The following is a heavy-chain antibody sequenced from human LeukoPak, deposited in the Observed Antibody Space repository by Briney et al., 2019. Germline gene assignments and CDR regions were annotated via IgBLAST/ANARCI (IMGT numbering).Heavy chain of an antibody. CDR3: ASSSWYALDY. CDR2: ISSSGSTM. V-gene: IGHV3-48*03. Sequence: GGSLRLSCAASGFTFCSYEMNWVREAPGKGLEWISYISSSGSTMYYADSVKGRFTISRDNAKNSLYLQMNSLRAEDTAIYYCASSSWYALDYWGQGTLVTVSS. J-gene: IGHJ4*02. D-gene: IGHD6-13*01. CDR1: GFTFCSYE.